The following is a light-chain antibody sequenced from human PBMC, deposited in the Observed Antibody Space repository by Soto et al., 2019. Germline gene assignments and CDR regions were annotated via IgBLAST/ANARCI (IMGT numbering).Light chain of an antibody. J-gene: IGLJ1*01. CDR2: DVT. V-gene: IGLV2-11*01. Sequence: QSALTQPRSVSGSPGQSVTISCTGTSGDVGAYDRVSWYQHHPTKAPKLIIYDVTNRPSGVPYRFSGSKSGSTASLTISGLQAEDEADYYCQSYDKRLTAYVFGTGTKLTVL. CDR3: QSYDKRLTAYV. CDR1: SGDVGAYDR.